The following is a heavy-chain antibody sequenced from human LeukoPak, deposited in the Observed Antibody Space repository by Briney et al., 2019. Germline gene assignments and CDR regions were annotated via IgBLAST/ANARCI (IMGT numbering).Heavy chain of an antibody. CDR3: ARSGCSSTSCYTAYYYGMVV. CDR2: IYPNSGGT. Sequence: ASVKDSCMASRYTFTGYYMHMVRPAPGQGLEWMGWIYPNSGGTNYAQKFQGRVTMTRDTSISTVYMELSRLRSDHTAVYYCARSGCSSTSCYTAYYYGMVVWGQGTTVTVSS. CDR1: RYTFTGYY. J-gene: IGHJ6*02. V-gene: IGHV1-2*02. D-gene: IGHD2-2*02.